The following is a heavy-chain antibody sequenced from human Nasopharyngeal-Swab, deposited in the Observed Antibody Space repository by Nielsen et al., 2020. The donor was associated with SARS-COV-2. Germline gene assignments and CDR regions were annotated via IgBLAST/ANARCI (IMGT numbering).Heavy chain of an antibody. CDR2: INRDGSGT. CDR1: GFTFSDYY. Sequence: GESLKISCAASGFTFSDYYMSWIRQAPGKGLMWVARINRDGSGTNYADSVKGRFTISRDNAKNTLYLQMNTLSAEDTGVYYCARDCDTATCYRSAADTWGQGTLVTVSS. J-gene: IGHJ5*01. V-gene: IGHV3-74*01. CDR3: ARDCDTATCYRSAADT. D-gene: IGHD2-2*01.